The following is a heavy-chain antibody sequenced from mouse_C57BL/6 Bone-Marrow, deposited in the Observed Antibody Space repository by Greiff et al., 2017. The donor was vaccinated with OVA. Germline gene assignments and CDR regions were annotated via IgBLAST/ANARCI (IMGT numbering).Heavy chain of an antibody. CDR2: ISSGGSYT. CDR1: GFTFSSYG. J-gene: IGHJ3*01. V-gene: IGHV5-6*01. CDR3: ARCPPWFAY. Sequence: VQLQQSGGDLVKPGGSLKLSCAASGFTFSSYGMSWVRQTPDKRLEWVATISSGGSYTYYPDSVKGRFTISRDNAKNTLYLQMSSLKSEDTAMYYCARCPPWFAYWGQGTLVTVSA.